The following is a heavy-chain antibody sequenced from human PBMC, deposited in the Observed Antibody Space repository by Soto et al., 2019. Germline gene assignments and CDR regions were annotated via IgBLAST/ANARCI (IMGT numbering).Heavy chain of an antibody. J-gene: IGHJ4*02. CDR2: IIPIFGTA. CDR3: STYNWNHQFDY. D-gene: IGHD1-20*01. CDR1: GGTFSSYA. V-gene: IGHV1-69*13. Sequence: GASVKVSCKASGGTFSSYAISWVRQAPGQGLEWMGGIIPIFGTANYAQKFQGRVTITADESTSTAYMELSSLRSEDTAVYYCSTYNWNHQFDYWGQGTLVTVSS.